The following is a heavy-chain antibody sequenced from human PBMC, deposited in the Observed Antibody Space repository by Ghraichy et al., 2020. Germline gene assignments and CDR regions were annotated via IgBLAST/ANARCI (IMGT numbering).Heavy chain of an antibody. CDR3: ARRSLAVAGSDY. Sequence: GSLRLSCTVSGGSISSSSYYWGWIRQPPGKGLEWIGSIYYSGSTYYNPSLKSRVTISVDTSKNQFSLKLSSVTAADTAVYYCARRSLAVAGSDYWGQGTLVTVSS. CDR1: GGSISSSSYY. V-gene: IGHV4-39*01. D-gene: IGHD6-19*01. J-gene: IGHJ4*02. CDR2: IYYSGST.